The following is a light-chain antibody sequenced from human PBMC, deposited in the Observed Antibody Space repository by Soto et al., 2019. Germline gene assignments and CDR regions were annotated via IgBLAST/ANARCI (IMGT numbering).Light chain of an antibody. V-gene: IGKV3-20*01. Sequence: EIVWTHASGTLSRGPVQRCTLSCMASQSVSNNYLAWYQQKPGQAPRLLIYGASSRATGIPDRFSGSGSGTDFTLTISRLEPEEFAVYYCQQYGSSLTWTFGQGTKVDIK. CDR3: QQYGSSLTWT. J-gene: IGKJ1*01. CDR1: QSVSNNY. CDR2: GAS.